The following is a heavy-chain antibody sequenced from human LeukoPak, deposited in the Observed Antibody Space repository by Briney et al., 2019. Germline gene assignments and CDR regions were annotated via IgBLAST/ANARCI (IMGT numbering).Heavy chain of an antibody. CDR2: INPSGGST. Sequence: ASVKVSCKASGYTFTSYYMHWVRQAPGQGLEWMGIINPSGGSTSYADSVKGRFTISRDNAKNTLYLQMNSLRAEDTAVYYCARGRKTYYYGSGSYYNGDYWGQGTLVTVSS. J-gene: IGHJ4*02. D-gene: IGHD3-10*01. CDR3: ARGRKTYYYGSGSYYNGDY. CDR1: GYTFTSYY. V-gene: IGHV1-46*04.